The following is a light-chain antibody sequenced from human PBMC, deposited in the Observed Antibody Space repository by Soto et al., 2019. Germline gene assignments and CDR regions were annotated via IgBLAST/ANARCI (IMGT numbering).Light chain of an antibody. CDR2: GVS. CDR3: QHYGASIWT. CDR1: QSIGRN. J-gene: IGKJ1*01. Sequence: EMVLTQSPGTLSLSPGEGVTLSCRASQSIGRNLNWYQHKPGQSPRLLISGVSTRVAGIPDRFTGSGAGTDFTLTIIRLEADDFAVYYCQHYGASIWTFGQGTKVEIK. V-gene: IGKV3-20*01.